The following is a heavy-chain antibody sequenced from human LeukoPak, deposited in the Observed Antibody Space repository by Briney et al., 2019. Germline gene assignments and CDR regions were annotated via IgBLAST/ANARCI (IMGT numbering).Heavy chain of an antibody. Sequence: GGSPRLSCAASGFTFSSYAMSWVRQAPGKGLEWVSAISGSGGSTYYADSVKGRFTISRDNSKNTLYLQMNSLRAEDTAVYYCAKDCGLGSCHDAFDIWGQGTMVTVSS. J-gene: IGHJ3*02. V-gene: IGHV3-23*01. CDR2: ISGSGGST. D-gene: IGHD3-16*01. CDR3: AKDCGLGSCHDAFDI. CDR1: GFTFSSYA.